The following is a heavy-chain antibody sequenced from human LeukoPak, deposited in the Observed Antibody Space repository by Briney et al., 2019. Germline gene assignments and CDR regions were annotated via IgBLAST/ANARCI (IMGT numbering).Heavy chain of an antibody. Sequence: ASVKVSCKASGYTFTGYYMHWVRQATGQGLEWMGWMNPNSGNTGYAQKFQGRVTMTRNTSISTAYMELSSLRSEDTAVYYCARGLGYSSGWDIDYWGQGTLVTVSS. CDR1: GYTFTGYY. CDR3: ARGLGYSSGWDIDY. D-gene: IGHD6-19*01. J-gene: IGHJ4*02. CDR2: MNPNSGNT. V-gene: IGHV1-8*02.